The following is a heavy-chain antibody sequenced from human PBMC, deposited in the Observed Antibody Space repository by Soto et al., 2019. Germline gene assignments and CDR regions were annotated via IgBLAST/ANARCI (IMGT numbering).Heavy chain of an antibody. D-gene: IGHD6-19*01. CDR1: GYTFSNYG. CDR3: SRFIMVGGWFDPNYYHGMDV. J-gene: IGHJ6*02. CDR2: ISGYNGNT. Sequence: QVQLVQSGAEVKKPGASVTVSCKTSGYTFSNYGINWVRQAPGQGLGWMGWISGYNGNTNYAQTVQRRVTMTTDTSTGTVYRELRSLKSDDTAIYYCSRFIMVGGWFDPNYYHGMDVWGQGTTVTVSS. V-gene: IGHV1-18*01.